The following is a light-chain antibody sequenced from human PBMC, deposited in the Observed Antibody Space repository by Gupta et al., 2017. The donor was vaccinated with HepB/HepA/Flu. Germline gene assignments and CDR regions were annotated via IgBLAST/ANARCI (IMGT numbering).Light chain of an antibody. CDR3: QQDDNPVWT. J-gene: IGKJ1*01. Sequence: DIVMNQPQDSLTVSLGERATINCKSSQSVLYNSNNKNYLAWYQQKPGQPPKLLIYWASTRESGVPDRFSGRGSGTDFTLTISSLQAEDVAVYYCQQDDNPVWTFGQGTKVEIK. CDR2: WAS. CDR1: QSVLYNSNNKNY. V-gene: IGKV4-1*01.